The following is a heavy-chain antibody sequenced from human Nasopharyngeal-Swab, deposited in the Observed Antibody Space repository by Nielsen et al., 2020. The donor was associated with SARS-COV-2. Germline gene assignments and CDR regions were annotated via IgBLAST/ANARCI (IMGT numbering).Heavy chain of an antibody. CDR3: TRDLSGPVDL. D-gene: IGHD1-26*01. V-gene: IGHV3-74*03. CDR2: FNEAGTTI. J-gene: IGHJ4*01. Sequence: GESLKISCVSSGFSLSDYCMHWVRQVPGKGLEWVAPFNEAGTTITYADSVKGRFTISRDYAKNTLFLRMRSLRDDDTAVYYCTRDLSGPVDLWGLGILVTVSS. CDR1: GFSLSDYC.